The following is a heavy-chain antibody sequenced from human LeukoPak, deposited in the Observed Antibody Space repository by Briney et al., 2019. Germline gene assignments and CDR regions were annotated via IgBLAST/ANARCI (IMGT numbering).Heavy chain of an antibody. CDR1: GGSISSYY. CDR3: ARHRAGAGKYFDY. D-gene: IGHD1-26*01. Sequence: SETLSLTCTVSGGSISSYYWSWIRQPAGKGLEWIGSIYYSESTYYNPSLKSRVTMSVDTSKYQFSLKVSSVTAADTAVYYCARHRAGAGKYFDYWGQGTLVTVSS. V-gene: IGHV4-59*04. J-gene: IGHJ4*02. CDR2: IYYSEST.